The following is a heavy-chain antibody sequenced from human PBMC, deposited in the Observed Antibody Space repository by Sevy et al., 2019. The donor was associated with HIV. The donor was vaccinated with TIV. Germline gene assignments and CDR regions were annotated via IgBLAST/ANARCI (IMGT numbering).Heavy chain of an antibody. J-gene: IGHJ3*02. CDR1: GFTFSSYA. V-gene: IGHV3-23*01. Sequence: QLGGSLRLSCAASGFTFSSYAMSWVRQAPGKGLEWVSAISGSGGSTYYADSVKGRFTISRDNSKNTLYLQMNSLRAEDTAVYYCANLRGWYGDGADAGDDAFDIWGQGTMVTVSS. D-gene: IGHD6-19*01. CDR2: ISGSGGST. CDR3: ANLRGWYGDGADAGDDAFDI.